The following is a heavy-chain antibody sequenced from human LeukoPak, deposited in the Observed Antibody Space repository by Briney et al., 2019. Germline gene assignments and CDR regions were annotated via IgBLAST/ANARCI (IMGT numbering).Heavy chain of an antibody. CDR3: ARFKIGARSSWFDP. Sequence: GGSLRLSCAASGFTFRSYEMNWVRPAPGKGLEWVSYISSSGSTIYYADSLKGRFTISRDNAKNSLYLQMNSLRAEDTAVYYCARFKIGARSSWFDPWGQGTLVTVSS. CDR2: ISSSGSTI. CDR1: GFTFRSYE. V-gene: IGHV3-48*03. D-gene: IGHD6-6*01. J-gene: IGHJ5*02.